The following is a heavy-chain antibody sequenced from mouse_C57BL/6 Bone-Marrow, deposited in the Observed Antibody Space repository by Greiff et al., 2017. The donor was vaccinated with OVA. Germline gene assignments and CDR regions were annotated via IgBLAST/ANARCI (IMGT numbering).Heavy chain of an antibody. CDR1: GFNIKDDY. CDR2: IDPENGDT. CDR3: TFYSNYAFDY. Sequence: VQLQQSGAELVRPGASVKLSCTASGFNIKDDYMHWVKQRPEQGLEWIGWIDPENGDTECASKFQGKATITADTSSNTAYLQLSSLTSEDTAVYYCTFYSNYAFDYWGQGTTLTVSS. D-gene: IGHD2-5*01. J-gene: IGHJ2*01. V-gene: IGHV14-4*01.